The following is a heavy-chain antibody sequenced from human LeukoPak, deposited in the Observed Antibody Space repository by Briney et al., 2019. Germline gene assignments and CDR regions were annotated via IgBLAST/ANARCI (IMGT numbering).Heavy chain of an antibody. Sequence: SGGSLRLSCAASGFTFSDYAMSWVRQAPGKGLEWVSSISGSGGSTYYAESVKGRFTISRDKSKHTLFLQMNSLRAEDTAVYYCAKDKGGFGELFNYFDYWGQGTLVTVSS. CDR1: GFTFSDYA. D-gene: IGHD3-10*01. CDR2: ISGSGGST. CDR3: AKDKGGFGELFNYFDY. J-gene: IGHJ4*02. V-gene: IGHV3-23*01.